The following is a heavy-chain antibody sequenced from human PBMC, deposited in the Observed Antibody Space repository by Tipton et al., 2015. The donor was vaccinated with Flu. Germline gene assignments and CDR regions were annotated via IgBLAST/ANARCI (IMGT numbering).Heavy chain of an antibody. J-gene: IGHJ4*02. V-gene: IGHV3-7*01. Sequence: SLRLSCAASGFTFSSYWMSWVRQAPGKGLEWVANIKQDGSEKNYVDSVRGRFTISRDNAKNSLYLQMNSLRAEDTAVYYCVRAVGSSSSYWGQGTLVTVSS. CDR3: VRAVGSSSSY. CDR1: GFTFSSYW. D-gene: IGHD6-6*01. CDR2: IKQDGSEK.